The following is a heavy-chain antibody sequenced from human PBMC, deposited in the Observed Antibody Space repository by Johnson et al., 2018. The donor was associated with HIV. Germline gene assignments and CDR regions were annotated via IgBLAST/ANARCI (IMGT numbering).Heavy chain of an antibody. J-gene: IGHJ3*02. V-gene: IGHV3-11*04. CDR1: GFTFTNAW. CDR2: IKSKTDGSTI. D-gene: IGHD6-6*01. Sequence: VQLVESGGGLVKPGGSLRLSCAASGFTFTNAWLSWVRQAPGKGLEWIGHIKSKTDGSTIYYADSVKGRFTISRDNAKNSLYLQMNSLRAEDTAVYYCARDGSSSFDAFDIWGQGTMVTVSS. CDR3: ARDGSSSFDAFDI.